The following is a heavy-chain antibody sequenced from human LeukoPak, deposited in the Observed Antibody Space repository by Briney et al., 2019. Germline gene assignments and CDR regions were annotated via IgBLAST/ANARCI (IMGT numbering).Heavy chain of an antibody. D-gene: IGHD5-24*01. Sequence: SETLSLTCTVSGGSIRSSYYYWGWIRQPPGKGLEWIGSIYDSGSTYYNPSLKSRVTISVDTSKNQFSLKLNSVTAADTAVYYCARDDLTNGYNGNFWGQGTLVTVSS. CDR1: GGSIRSSYYY. CDR2: IYDSGST. CDR3: ARDDLTNGYNGNF. V-gene: IGHV4-39*02. J-gene: IGHJ4*02.